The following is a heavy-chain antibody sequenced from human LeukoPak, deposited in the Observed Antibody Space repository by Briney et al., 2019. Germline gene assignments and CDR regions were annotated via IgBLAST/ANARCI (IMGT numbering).Heavy chain of an antibody. J-gene: IGHJ4*02. D-gene: IGHD2-15*01. CDR3: ARGPYCSGGSCYLIYYFDY. CDR1: GGSFSGYY. CDR2: INHSGST. Sequence: PSETLSLTCAVYGGSFSGYYWSWIRQPPGKGLEWIGEINHSGSTNYNPSLTSRLTISVATSKNQFSLKLSSVTAADTAVYYCARGPYCSGGSCYLIYYFDYRGQGTLVTVSS. V-gene: IGHV4-34*01.